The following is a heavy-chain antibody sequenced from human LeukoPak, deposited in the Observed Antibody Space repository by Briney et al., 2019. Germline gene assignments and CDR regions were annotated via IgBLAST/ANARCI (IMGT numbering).Heavy chain of an antibody. V-gene: IGHV3-21*04. Sequence: GGSLRLSCAASGFTFSSYSMNWVRQAPGKGLEWVSSISSSSSYIYYADSVKGRLTISRDNSENTLYLQLTSLRAEDRAVYYCARGSRSAVFDSWGQGTLVIVSS. CDR1: GFTFSSYS. J-gene: IGHJ4*02. D-gene: IGHD2-15*01. CDR3: ARGSRSAVFDS. CDR2: ISSSSSYI.